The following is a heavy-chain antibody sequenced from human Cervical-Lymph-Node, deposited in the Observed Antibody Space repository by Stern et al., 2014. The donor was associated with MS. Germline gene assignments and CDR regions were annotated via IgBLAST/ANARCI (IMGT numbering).Heavy chain of an antibody. J-gene: IGHJ4*02. Sequence: VQLMQSGAELIRPGESLKISCKGSGYKFSIYWIAWVRQMPGKGLEWMGIIYPGDSETRYSPSFQGQVTMSADKSTSTAYLQWSSPNASDTAMYFCARQTTAWASDVWGQGTLVTVSS. CDR3: ARQTTAWASDV. D-gene: IGHD1-14*01. CDR1: GYKFSIYW. V-gene: IGHV5-51*01. CDR2: IYPGDSET.